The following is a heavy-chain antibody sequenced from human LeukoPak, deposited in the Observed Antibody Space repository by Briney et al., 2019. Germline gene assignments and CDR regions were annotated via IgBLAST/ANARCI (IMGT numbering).Heavy chain of an antibody. D-gene: IGHD2-15*01. CDR1: GASISTSY. V-gene: IGHV4-59*01. CDR2: IHYSGDI. J-gene: IGHJ4*02. Sequence: SETLSLTCTVSGASISTSYWYWIRQPTGKGLEWIGYIHYSGDINYNPSLKSRVTISAYTSKNQLSLKLSSVTAADTAVYYCARVGCSGGSCYPDYWGQGTLVTVSS. CDR3: ARVGCSGGSCYPDY.